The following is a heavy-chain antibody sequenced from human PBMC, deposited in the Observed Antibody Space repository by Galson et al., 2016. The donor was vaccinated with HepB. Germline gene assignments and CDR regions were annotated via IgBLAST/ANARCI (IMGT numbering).Heavy chain of an antibody. CDR1: GFTFSTYA. J-gene: IGHJ6*02. Sequence: SLRLSCAASGFTFSTYAMHWVRQPPAPGKGLEYVSAISNGGTTYYAESVKGRFTISRDNSKNMLCLQMGSLRPEDMAVYYCARSNLLVPAAILRYGLDVWGQGTTVTVSS. CDR3: ARSNLLVPAAILRYGLDV. CDR2: ISNGGTT. V-gene: IGHV3-64*02. D-gene: IGHD2-2*01.